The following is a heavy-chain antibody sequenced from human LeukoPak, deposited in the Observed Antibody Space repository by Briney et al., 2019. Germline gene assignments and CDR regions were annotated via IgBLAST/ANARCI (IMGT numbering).Heavy chain of an antibody. CDR2: IKQDGSEK. Sequence: GGSLRLSCAASGFTFSSYWMSWVRQAPGKGLEWVANIKQDGSEKYYVDSVKGRFTISKDNAKNTVYLQMNSLRAEDTAVYYCVSFYETYWGRGTLVTVSS. V-gene: IGHV3-7*01. J-gene: IGHJ4*02. D-gene: IGHD2/OR15-2a*01. CDR1: GFTFSSYW. CDR3: VSFYETY.